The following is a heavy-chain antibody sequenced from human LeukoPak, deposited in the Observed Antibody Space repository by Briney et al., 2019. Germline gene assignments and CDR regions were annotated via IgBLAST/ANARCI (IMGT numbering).Heavy chain of an antibody. V-gene: IGHV1-2*02. J-gene: IGHJ4*02. Sequence: ASVKVSCKASGYTFTGYYMHWVRQAPGQGLEWMGWINPNSGSTNYAQKFQVRVTMTRDTSISTAYMELSRLRSDDTAVYYCARCDSGSYYLLGYWGQGTLVTVSS. CDR1: GYTFTGYY. D-gene: IGHD1-26*01. CDR3: ARCDSGSYYLLGY. CDR2: INPNSGST.